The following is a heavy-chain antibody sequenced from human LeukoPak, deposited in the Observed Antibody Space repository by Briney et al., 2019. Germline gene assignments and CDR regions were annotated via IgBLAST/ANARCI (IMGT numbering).Heavy chain of an antibody. CDR3: ARVASSGYFWDDYDFDY. J-gene: IGHJ4*02. V-gene: IGHV7-4-1*02. CDR2: INTNTGNP. CDR1: GYTFTSYA. Sequence: GASVKVSCKASGYTFTSYAMNWVRQAPGQGLEWMGWINTNTGNPTYAQGFTGRFVFSLDTSVSTAYLQISSLKAEDTAVYYCARVASSGYFWDDYDFDYWGQGTLVTVSS. D-gene: IGHD3-22*01.